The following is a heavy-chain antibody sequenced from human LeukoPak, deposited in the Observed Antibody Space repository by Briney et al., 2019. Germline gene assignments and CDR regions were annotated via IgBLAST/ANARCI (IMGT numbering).Heavy chain of an antibody. J-gene: IGHJ5*02. D-gene: IGHD3-9*01. V-gene: IGHV4-59*11. CDR2: IYYSGST. Sequence: PSETLSLTCTVSGGSISSHYWSWIRQPPGKGLEWIGYIYYSGSTNYNPSLKSRVTISVDTSKNQFSLKLSSVTAADTAVYYCARDRGAYYDILTGYYNVGWFDPWGQGTLVTVSS. CDR3: ARDRGAYYDILTGYYNVGWFDP. CDR1: GGSISSHY.